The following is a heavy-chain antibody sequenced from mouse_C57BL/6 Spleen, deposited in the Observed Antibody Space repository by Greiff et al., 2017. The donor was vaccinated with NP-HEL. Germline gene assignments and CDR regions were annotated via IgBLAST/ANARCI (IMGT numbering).Heavy chain of an antibody. CDR3: AREGDYYGSSYFAY. V-gene: IGHV5-17*01. Sequence: EVHLVESGGGLVKPGGSLKLSCAASGFTFSDYGMHWVRQAPEKGLEWVAYISSGSSTIYYADTVKGRFTISRDNAKNTLFLQMTSLRSEDTAMYYCAREGDYYGSSYFAYWGQGTLVTVSA. CDR1: GFTFSDYG. CDR2: ISSGSSTI. J-gene: IGHJ3*01. D-gene: IGHD1-1*01.